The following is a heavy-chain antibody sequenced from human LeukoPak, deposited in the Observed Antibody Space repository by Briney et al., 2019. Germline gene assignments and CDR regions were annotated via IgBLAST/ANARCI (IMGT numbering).Heavy chain of an antibody. CDR3: ATKQWLAPPPDS. CDR1: GFTFSKYW. Sequence: GGSLRLSCAASGFTFSKYWMLWVRQAPGKGLESVSRINTDGTVTTYADSVKGRFTVSRDNADSTMFLQMNSVRDEDTAVYYCATKQWLAPPPDSWGQGTPVTVSS. J-gene: IGHJ4*02. V-gene: IGHV3-74*01. CDR2: INTDGTVT. D-gene: IGHD6-19*01.